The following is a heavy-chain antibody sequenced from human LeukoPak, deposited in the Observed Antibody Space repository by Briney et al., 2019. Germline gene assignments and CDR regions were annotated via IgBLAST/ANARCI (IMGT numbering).Heavy chain of an antibody. J-gene: IGHJ3*02. CDR1: GGSISSYY. V-gene: IGHV4-4*07. CDR2: IYSSGST. Sequence: SETLSLTCTVSGGSISSYYWGWIRQPAGKGLEWIGRIYSSGSTDYNPSLKSRVTMSVDTSKNQFSLKMRSVTAADTAVYYCARGIAAASERAFDIWGQGTMVTVSS. D-gene: IGHD6-13*01. CDR3: ARGIAAASERAFDI.